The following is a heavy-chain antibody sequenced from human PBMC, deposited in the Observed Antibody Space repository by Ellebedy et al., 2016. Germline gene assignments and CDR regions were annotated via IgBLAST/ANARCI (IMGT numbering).Heavy chain of an antibody. CDR3: ARAEIRDLELRGWFNP. Sequence: GGSLRLXCAASGFTFSSYWMSWVRQAPGKGLEWVANIKQDGSETYYVDSVKGRFTISRDNAKNSLYLQMNSLRAEDTAVYYCARAEIRDLELRGWFNPWGQGTLVTVSS. CDR2: IKQDGSET. CDR1: GFTFSSYW. V-gene: IGHV3-7*01. J-gene: IGHJ5*02. D-gene: IGHD1-7*01.